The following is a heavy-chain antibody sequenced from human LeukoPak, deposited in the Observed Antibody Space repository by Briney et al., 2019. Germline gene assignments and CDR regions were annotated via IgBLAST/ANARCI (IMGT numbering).Heavy chain of an antibody. CDR1: GYTFTSYG. V-gene: IGHV1-18*01. Sequence: ASVKVSCKASGYTFTSYGISWVRQAPGQGLEWMGWISAYSGNTNYAQKFQGRVTMTTDTSTSTAYMELRSLRSDDTAVYYCARDFKPPPAAAGTISWFDPWGQGTLVTVSS. J-gene: IGHJ5*02. CDR2: ISAYSGNT. CDR3: ARDFKPPPAAAGTISWFDP. D-gene: IGHD6-13*01.